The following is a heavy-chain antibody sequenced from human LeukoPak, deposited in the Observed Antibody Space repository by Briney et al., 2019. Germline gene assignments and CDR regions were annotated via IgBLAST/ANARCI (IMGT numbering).Heavy chain of an antibody. J-gene: IGHJ4*02. CDR2: IDSDGSST. CDR3: AREGLAFDY. V-gene: IGHV3-74*01. CDR1: GFTFSGYW. Sequence: GGSLRLSCAASGFTFSGYWMHWVRQAPGKGLVWVSRIDSDGSSTTYADSVKGRFTISRDNAKNTLYLQMNSLRAEDTAVYYCAREGLAFDYWGQGTLVTVSS.